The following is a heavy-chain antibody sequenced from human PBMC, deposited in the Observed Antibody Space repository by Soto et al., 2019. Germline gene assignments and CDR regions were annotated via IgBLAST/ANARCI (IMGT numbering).Heavy chain of an antibody. CDR3: ARFSLKIGMDV. J-gene: IGHJ6*02. CDR2: IYYSGST. V-gene: IGHV4-31*02. CDR1: GGSISSGGYY. Sequence: SETLSLTCTVSGGSISSGGYYWSWIRQHPGKGLEWIGYIYYSGSTYYNPSLKSRVTISVDTSKNQFSLKLSSVTAADTAVYYCARFSLKIGMDVWGQGTTVTVYS.